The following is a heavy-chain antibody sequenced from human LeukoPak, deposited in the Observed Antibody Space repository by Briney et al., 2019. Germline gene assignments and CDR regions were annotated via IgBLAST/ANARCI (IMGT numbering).Heavy chain of an antibody. Sequence: GGTLRLSCAASGFTFSSYGMSWVRQAPGKGLEWVSVIYSGGSTYYADSVKGRFTVSRDNSKNTLYLQMNSLRAEDTAVYYCASTTRGGTYYYYMDVWGKGTTVTISS. J-gene: IGHJ6*03. V-gene: IGHV3-23*03. CDR3: ASTTRGGTYYYYMDV. D-gene: IGHD1-1*01. CDR2: IYSGGST. CDR1: GFTFSSYG.